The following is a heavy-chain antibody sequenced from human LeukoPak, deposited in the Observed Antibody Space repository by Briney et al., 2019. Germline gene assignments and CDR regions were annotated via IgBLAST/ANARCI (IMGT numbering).Heavy chain of an antibody. Sequence: GGSLRLSCAASGFTFDDYAMHWVRQAPGRGLEWVSLISGDGGSTYYADSVKGRFTISRDNSKNSLYLQMNSLRTEDTALYYCAKDWGAYYDSSGFYSGDFDYWGQGTLVTVSS. V-gene: IGHV3-43*02. CDR2: ISGDGGST. J-gene: IGHJ4*02. D-gene: IGHD3-22*01. CDR1: GFTFDDYA. CDR3: AKDWGAYYDSSGFYSGDFDY.